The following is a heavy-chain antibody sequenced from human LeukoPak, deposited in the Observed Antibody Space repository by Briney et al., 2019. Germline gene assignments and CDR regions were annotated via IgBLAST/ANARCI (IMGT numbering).Heavy chain of an antibody. CDR3: ARGQYSPDY. CDR2: IWYDGSNK. J-gene: IGHJ4*02. V-gene: IGHV3-33*01. Sequence: PGRSLRLSCAASGFTLSSYGMHWVRQAPGKGLEWVALIWYDGSNKYYTDSVKGRFTISRDNSKNMLYLQMNSLRAEDTAVYYCARGQYSPDYWGQGTLVAVSS. CDR1: GFTLSSYG. D-gene: IGHD2-15*01.